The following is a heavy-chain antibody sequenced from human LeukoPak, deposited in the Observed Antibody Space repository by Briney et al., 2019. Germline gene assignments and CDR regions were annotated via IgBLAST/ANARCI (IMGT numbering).Heavy chain of an antibody. V-gene: IGHV4-59*11. CDR3: ARGRATRGWFDP. CDR1: GGSISSHY. D-gene: IGHD1-26*01. J-gene: IGHJ5*02. Sequence: PSETLSLTCTVSGGSISSHYWSWIRQPPGKGLEWIGYIYYSGSTNYNPSLKSRVTISVDTSKNQFSLKLSSVTAADTAVYYCARGRATRGWFDPWGQGTLVTVSS. CDR2: IYYSGST.